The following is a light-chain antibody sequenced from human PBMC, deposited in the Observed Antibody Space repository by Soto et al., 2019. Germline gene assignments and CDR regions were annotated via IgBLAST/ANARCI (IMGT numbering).Light chain of an antibody. V-gene: IGLV2-8*01. CDR3: SSYPGGGYV. Sequence: QSALTQPPSASGSPGQSVTISCTGTSRDVGGHNYVSWYQQHPGKAPKFMIYEVSKRPSGVPDRFSGSKSGNTASLTVSGLHAEDEADYYCSSYPGGGYVFGTGTKVIVL. CDR1: SRDVGGHNY. J-gene: IGLJ1*01. CDR2: EVS.